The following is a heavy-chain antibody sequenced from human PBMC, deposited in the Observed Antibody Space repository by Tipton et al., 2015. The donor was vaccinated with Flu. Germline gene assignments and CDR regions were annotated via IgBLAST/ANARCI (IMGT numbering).Heavy chain of an antibody. CDR1: GGTFSNCA. V-gene: IGHV1-69*15. Sequence: QLVQSGAEVKKPGSSARVSCKASGGTFSNCAFSWVRQAPGQGLEWMGSVIPIFGTSRYAQKFQGRVTITADESTSSAYMEVSSLTSEDTAVYFCARDLCIAEIGRGTSYDYWGQGTLVTVSS. D-gene: IGHD6-13*01. CDR2: VIPIFGTS. CDR3: ARDLCIAEIGRGTSYDY. J-gene: IGHJ4*02.